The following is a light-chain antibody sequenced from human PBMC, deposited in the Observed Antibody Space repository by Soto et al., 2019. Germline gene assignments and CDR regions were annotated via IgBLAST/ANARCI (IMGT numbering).Light chain of an antibody. CDR2: DAS. J-gene: IGKJ4*01. CDR1: QTISRR. V-gene: IGKV1-5*01. CDR3: QQYQSYSALT. Sequence: DVQMTQSPSTLSASLGVRVTITCRASQTISRRLAWYQQKPGKAPNLLIYDASTLESGVPSRFSGSGSGTEFTLTISSLQPDDSATYYCQQYQSYSALTFGGGTKVEIK.